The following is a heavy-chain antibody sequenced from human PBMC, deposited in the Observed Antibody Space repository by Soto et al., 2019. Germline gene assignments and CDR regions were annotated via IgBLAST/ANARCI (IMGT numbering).Heavy chain of an antibody. CDR1: GYSFTSYW. CDR2: IYPGDSDT. J-gene: IGHJ6*04. CDR3: ARSGSYSSGWYLPYYYGMEV. V-gene: IGHV5-51*01. D-gene: IGHD6-19*01. Sequence: GESLQISCKGSGYSFTSYWIGCVRQMPGKGLEWIGIIYPGDSDTRYSPSFQGQVTISADKSISTAYLQWSSLKASDTAMYYCARSGSYSSGWYLPYYYGMEVWCEGTTVTVSS.